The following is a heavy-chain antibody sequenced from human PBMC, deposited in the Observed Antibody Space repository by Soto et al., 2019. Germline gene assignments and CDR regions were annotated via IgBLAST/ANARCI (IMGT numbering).Heavy chain of an antibody. CDR2: ISGSSGKT. Sequence: GGSVRLSCAASGFTFSSYAMSWVRQAPGKGLEWVSAISGSSGKTYYADSVKGRFTISRDNSKNTLYLQMNSLRAEDTAVYYCAKVITARLSYYYGMDVWGQGTTVTV. D-gene: IGHD6-6*01. CDR1: GFTFSSYA. V-gene: IGHV3-23*01. CDR3: AKVITARLSYYYGMDV. J-gene: IGHJ6*02.